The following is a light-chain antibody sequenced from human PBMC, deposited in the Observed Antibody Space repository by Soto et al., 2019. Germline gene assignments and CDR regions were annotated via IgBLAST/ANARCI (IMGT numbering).Light chain of an antibody. V-gene: IGLV2-23*01. CDR2: EDT. J-gene: IGLJ2*01. Sequence: QSALTQPASVSASPGQSITISCSGTSSDVGNYNLVSWYQQYPGKAPKLMIYEDTKRPSGVSHRFSGSKSGNTASLTISGLQAEDEADYYCCSYLGVSTLVIFGGGTQLTVL. CDR1: SSDVGNYNL. CDR3: CSYLGVSTLVI.